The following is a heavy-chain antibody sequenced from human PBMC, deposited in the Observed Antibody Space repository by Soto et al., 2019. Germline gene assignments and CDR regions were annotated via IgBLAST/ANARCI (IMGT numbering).Heavy chain of an antibody. CDR2: SGGNGGYT. CDR3: ARHETGINTAFDF. Sequence: EVQLLESGGGLVQPGESLRLSCVASGFTLSSYGMSWVRLAPGKGLEWVSTSGGNGGYTYYADSVKGRFTISSDNSKNTLYLQMNSLRAEDTAVYYCARHETGINTAFDFWGLGTLVTVSS. D-gene: IGHD1-1*01. CDR1: GFTLSSYG. J-gene: IGHJ4*02. V-gene: IGHV3-23*01.